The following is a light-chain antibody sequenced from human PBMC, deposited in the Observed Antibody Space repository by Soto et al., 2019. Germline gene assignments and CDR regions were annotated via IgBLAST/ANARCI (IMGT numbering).Light chain of an antibody. CDR3: NSHGGSNNFWV. J-gene: IGLJ3*02. CDR1: SSDVGGYNS. V-gene: IGLV2-8*01. CDR2: EVN. Sequence: QSVLTQPPSASESPGQSVTISCTGTSSDVGGYNSVSWYQQHPGKAPRLMIYEVNKRPSGVPDRFSGSKSGNTASLTVSGLQAEDEADYYCNSHGGSNNFWVFGGGTKLTVL.